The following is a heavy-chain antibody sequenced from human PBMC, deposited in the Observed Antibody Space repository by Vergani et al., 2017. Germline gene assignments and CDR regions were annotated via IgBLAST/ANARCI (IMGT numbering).Heavy chain of an antibody. D-gene: IGHD2-15*01. CDR1: GFTFTNYG. V-gene: IGHV3-30*02. CDR2: TRYDGIVE. CDR3: ATAGAAYCRGASCYDFFEY. Sequence: QVQLVESGGGVVQPGGSLRLSCAASGFTFTNYGMHLVRKAPGNGLEWVAFTRYDGIVEYYGDSVRGRFTISRDNSKNTLYLQRNRLRPEDTAVYYCATAGAAYCRGASCYDFFEYWGQGTLVTVAS. J-gene: IGHJ4*02.